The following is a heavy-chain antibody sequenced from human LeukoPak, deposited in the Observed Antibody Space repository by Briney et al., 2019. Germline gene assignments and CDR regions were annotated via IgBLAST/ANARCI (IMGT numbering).Heavy chain of an antibody. Sequence: VASVKVSCKASGGTFSSYAISWVRQAPRQGLEWTGGIIPIFGTANYAQKFQGRVTITTDESTSTAYMELSSLRSEDTAVYYCAGCTLRYFDWLDAWGQGTLVTVSS. CDR3: AGCTLRYFDWLDA. CDR1: GGTFSSYA. V-gene: IGHV1-69*05. J-gene: IGHJ5*02. CDR2: IIPIFGTA. D-gene: IGHD3-9*01.